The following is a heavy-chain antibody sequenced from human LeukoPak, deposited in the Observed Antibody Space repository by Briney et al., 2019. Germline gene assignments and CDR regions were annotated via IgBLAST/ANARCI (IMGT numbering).Heavy chain of an antibody. Sequence: ASQTLSLTCTVSGGSISSGGYYWSWIRQPPGKGLEWIGYIYHSGSTYYNPSLKSRVTISVDRSKNQFSLKLSSVTAADTAVYYCARVGYGRITMIVADWYFDLWGRGTLVTVSS. D-gene: IGHD3-22*01. J-gene: IGHJ2*01. V-gene: IGHV4-30-2*01. CDR2: IYHSGST. CDR3: ARVGYGRITMIVADWYFDL. CDR1: GGSISSGGYY.